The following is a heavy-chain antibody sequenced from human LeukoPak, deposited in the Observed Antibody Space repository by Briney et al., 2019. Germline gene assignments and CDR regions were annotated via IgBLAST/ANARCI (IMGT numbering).Heavy chain of an antibody. Sequence: PSQTLSLTCTVSGGSISSGDYYWSWTRQPPGKGLEWIGYIYYSGSTYYNPSLKSRVTISVDTSKNQFSLKLSSVTAADTAVYYCARDSHRQDSSGYYWFDYWGQGTLVTVSS. CDR1: GGSISSGDYY. V-gene: IGHV4-30-4*08. CDR3: ARDSHRQDSSGYYWFDY. CDR2: IYYSGST. D-gene: IGHD3-22*01. J-gene: IGHJ4*02.